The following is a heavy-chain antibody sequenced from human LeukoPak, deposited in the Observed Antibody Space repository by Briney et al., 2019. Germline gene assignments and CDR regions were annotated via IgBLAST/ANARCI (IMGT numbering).Heavy chain of an antibody. V-gene: IGHV1-46*01. CDR2: INPSGGST. CDR3: AREGGDIVGFDY. J-gene: IGHJ4*02. CDR1: GYTFTRYY. Sequence: ASVKVSCKASGYTFTRYYMHWVRQAPGQGLEWMGIINPSGGSTNYAQKFQGRVTITTDESTSTAYMELSSLRSEDTAVYYCAREGGDIVGFDYWGQGTLVTVSS. D-gene: IGHD1-26*01.